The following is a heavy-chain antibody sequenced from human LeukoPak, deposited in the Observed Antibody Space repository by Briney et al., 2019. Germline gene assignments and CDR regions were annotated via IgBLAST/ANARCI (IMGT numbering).Heavy chain of an antibody. CDR3: ARDHRGYSYGSEQYHYYYMDV. Sequence: GGSLRLSCAASGFTFSSYWMSWVRQAPGKGLEWVASIKEDGSEKYYVDSVKGRFTISRDNAKNSLYLQMNSLRAEDTAVYYCARDHRGYSYGSEQYHYYYMDVWGKGTTVTVSS. J-gene: IGHJ6*03. CDR1: GFTFSSYW. CDR2: IKEDGSEK. V-gene: IGHV3-7*01. D-gene: IGHD5-18*01.